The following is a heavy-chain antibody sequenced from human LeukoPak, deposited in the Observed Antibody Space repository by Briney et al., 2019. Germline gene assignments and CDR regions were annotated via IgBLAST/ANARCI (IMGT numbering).Heavy chain of an antibody. CDR1: GGSISSGGYS. J-gene: IGHJ3*02. V-gene: IGHV4-30-2*01. Sequence: TLSLTCAVSGGSISSGGYSWNWIRQPPGKGLECIGYIYQSGSTYYNPSLRSRVTMSVDLSKNQFSLKLTSVTAADTAVYFCARGPYCSGGSCYSGHAFDMWGQGTMVTVSS. CDR2: IYQSGST. CDR3: ARGPYCSGGSCYSGHAFDM. D-gene: IGHD2-15*01.